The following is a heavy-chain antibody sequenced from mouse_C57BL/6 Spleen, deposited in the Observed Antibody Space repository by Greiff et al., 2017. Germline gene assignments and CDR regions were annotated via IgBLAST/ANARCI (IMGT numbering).Heavy chain of an antibody. J-gene: IGHJ4*01. Sequence: EVMLVESGEGLVKPGGSLKLSCAASGFTFSSYAMSWVRQTPEKRLEWVAYISSGGDYIYYADTVKGRFTISRDNARNTLYLQMGSLKSEDTAMYYCTREGRGSSGYWAMDYWGQGTSVTVSS. CDR3: TREGRGSSGYWAMDY. CDR1: GFTFSSYA. CDR2: ISSGGDYI. D-gene: IGHD3-2*02. V-gene: IGHV5-9-1*02.